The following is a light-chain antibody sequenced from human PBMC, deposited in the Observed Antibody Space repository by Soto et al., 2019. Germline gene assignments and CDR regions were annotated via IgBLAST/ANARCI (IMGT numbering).Light chain of an antibody. Sequence: QSVLTQPASVCGSPRQSITISCTGTSSDVGSYDLVSWYQQHPGKAPKLIIYDVSKRPSGVSSRFSGSKSGNTASLTISRLQAEDEDDYYCSSYAGSTTYVFGTGTKVTVL. CDR2: DVS. J-gene: IGLJ1*01. CDR3: SSYAGSTTYV. CDR1: SSDVGSYDL. V-gene: IGLV2-23*02.